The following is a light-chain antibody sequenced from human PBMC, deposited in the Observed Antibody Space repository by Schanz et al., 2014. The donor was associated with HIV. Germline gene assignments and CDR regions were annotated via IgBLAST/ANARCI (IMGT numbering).Light chain of an antibody. CDR1: SSDVGAYNS. CDR3: SSFTSSNTWV. V-gene: IGLV2-14*01. J-gene: IGLJ7*01. CDR2: DVS. Sequence: QSALTQPASVSGSPGQSITISCTGTSSDVGAYNSVSWFQQYPGKAPKLIIYDVSNRPSGVSNRFSGSKSANTASLTISGLQAEDEADYHCSSFTSSNTWVFGGGTQLTVL.